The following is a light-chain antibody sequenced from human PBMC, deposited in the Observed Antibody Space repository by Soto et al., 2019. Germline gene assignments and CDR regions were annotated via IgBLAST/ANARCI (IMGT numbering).Light chain of an antibody. Sequence: QSALTQPASASGSLGQSITIPCTGSDSDVGAYNFVSWYQQRPGTAPKLIIYEVTGRPSGVSSRFSGSKSGNTASLNISGLQAEDEADYHCCSYTRTATPGVFGGGTKLTVL. J-gene: IGLJ3*02. V-gene: IGLV2-14*01. CDR3: CSYTRTATPGV. CDR2: EVT. CDR1: DSDVGAYNF.